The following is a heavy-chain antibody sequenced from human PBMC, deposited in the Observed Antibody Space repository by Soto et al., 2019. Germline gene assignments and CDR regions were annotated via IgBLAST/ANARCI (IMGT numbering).Heavy chain of an antibody. CDR2: IWYDGSNK. Sequence: GVSLRLSCATSGFTFSSSGMHWVRQAPGKGLEWVAVIWYDGSNKYYADSAKGRFTISRDNSKNTLFLQMNSLRAEDTAVYFCARDANFGLGFMDVWGQGTTVTVSS. CDR3: ARDANFGLGFMDV. CDR1: GFTFSSSG. D-gene: IGHD3-16*01. V-gene: IGHV3-33*02. J-gene: IGHJ6*02.